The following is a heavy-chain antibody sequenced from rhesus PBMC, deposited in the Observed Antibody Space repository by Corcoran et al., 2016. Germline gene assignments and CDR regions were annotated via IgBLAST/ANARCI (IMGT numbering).Heavy chain of an antibody. CDR3: TTDPGSYGNHFDY. CDR1: GFTFSSSA. Sequence: EVQLVESGGGLVQPGGSLRLSCAASGFTFSSSAMHWVRQASGKGLEWVGRIRSKSNNYETGYAASVKGRFTISREDSKNTAYLQMNSLKTEETAVYYCTTDPGSYGNHFDYWGQGVLVTVSS. CDR2: IRSKSNNYET. V-gene: IGHV3-118*01. D-gene: IGHD4-35*01. J-gene: IGHJ4*01.